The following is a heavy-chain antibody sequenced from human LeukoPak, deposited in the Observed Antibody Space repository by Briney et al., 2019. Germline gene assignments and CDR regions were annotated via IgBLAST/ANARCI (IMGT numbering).Heavy chain of an antibody. V-gene: IGHV1-18*01. J-gene: IGHJ2*01. CDR3: VRDQTRYNWNYWYFDL. CDR1: GYTFTSYD. Sequence: GASVKVSCKASGYTFTSYDINWVRQATGQGLEWMGWISAYNGNINYAQKFQGRVTMTTDTSTSTAYMELRSLRSDDTAVFYCVRDQTRYNWNYWYFDLWGRGTLVTVSS. D-gene: IGHD1-20*01. CDR2: ISAYNGNI.